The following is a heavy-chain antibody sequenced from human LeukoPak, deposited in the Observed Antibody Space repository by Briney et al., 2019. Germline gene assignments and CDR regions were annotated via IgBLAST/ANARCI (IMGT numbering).Heavy chain of an antibody. Sequence: PSETLSLTCTVSGGSISSSSYYWGWIRQPPGKGLEWIGSIYYSGSTYYNPSLKSRVTISVDTSKDQFSLKLSSVTAADTAVYYCAREGNYYDSSGYYAWIDYWGQGTLVTVSS. CDR2: IYYSGST. D-gene: IGHD3-22*01. V-gene: IGHV4-39*07. CDR1: GGSISSSSYY. J-gene: IGHJ4*02. CDR3: AREGNYYDSSGYYAWIDY.